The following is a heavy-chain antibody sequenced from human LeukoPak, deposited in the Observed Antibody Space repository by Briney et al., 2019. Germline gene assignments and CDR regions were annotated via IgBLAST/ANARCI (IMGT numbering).Heavy chain of an antibody. J-gene: IGHJ5*02. V-gene: IGHV4-39*07. Sequence: PSETLSLTCTVSGGSISRSSYYWGWIRQPPGKGLEWIGSIYYSGSTYYNPSLKSRVTISVDTSKNQFSLKLSSVTAADMAVYYCARRPSGFDPWGQGTLVTVSS. D-gene: IGHD3-10*01. CDR1: GGSISRSSYY. CDR2: IYYSGST. CDR3: ARRPSGFDP.